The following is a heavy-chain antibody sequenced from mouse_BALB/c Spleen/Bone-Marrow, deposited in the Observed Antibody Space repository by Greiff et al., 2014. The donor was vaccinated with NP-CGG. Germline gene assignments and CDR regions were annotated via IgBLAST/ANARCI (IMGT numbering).Heavy chain of an antibody. Sequence: EVKLVESGGGLVKPGGSLKLSCAASGFAFSTYDMSWVRQTPEKRLEWVAYISSGGGNTYYPDTVKGRFTISRDNAKNTLSPQMSSLKSEDTAIFFCGRHSRGYDGFANWGQGTLVTVSA. CDR3: GRHSRGYDGFAN. D-gene: IGHD2-2*01. CDR2: ISSGGGNT. CDR1: GFAFSTYD. V-gene: IGHV5-12-1*01. J-gene: IGHJ3*01.